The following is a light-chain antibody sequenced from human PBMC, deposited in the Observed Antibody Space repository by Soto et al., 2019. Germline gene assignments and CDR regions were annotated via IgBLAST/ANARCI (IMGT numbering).Light chain of an antibody. J-gene: IGKJ4*01. CDR3: QRYDNLPIT. Sequence: DIQMTQSPSSLSASVGDRVTITCQASQDISNYLNWYQQKPVKAPKLLIYDASNLETGVPSRFSGSGSGTDFTFTISSLQPEDIATYCCQRYDNLPITFGGGTKVEIK. CDR1: QDISNY. V-gene: IGKV1-33*01. CDR2: DAS.